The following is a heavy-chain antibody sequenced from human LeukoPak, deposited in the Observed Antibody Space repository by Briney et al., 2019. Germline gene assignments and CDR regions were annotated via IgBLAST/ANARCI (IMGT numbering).Heavy chain of an antibody. D-gene: IGHD3-16*01. V-gene: IGHV1-18*01. CDR1: GYTFDSYG. J-gene: IGHJ4*02. CDR2: ISAYNGNT. CDR3: ARVLPRLAWGEFDY. Sequence: GASVKVSCKASGYTFDSYGIAWVRRAPGQGLEWMGWISAYNGNTNYAQKVQGRVTMTKDTSTSTAYMDLRSLRSDDTAVYYCARVLPRLAWGEFDYWGQGTLVAVSS.